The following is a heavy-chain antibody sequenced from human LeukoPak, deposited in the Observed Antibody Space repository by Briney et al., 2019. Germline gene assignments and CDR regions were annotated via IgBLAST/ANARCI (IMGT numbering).Heavy chain of an antibody. J-gene: IGHJ4*02. CDR2: ITASGTAM. CDR1: GLSFGAHA. V-gene: IGHV3-48*02. Sequence: GGSLRLSCAASGLSFGAHAMNWVRQAPGRGLEWVSHITASGTAMFYADSVKGRFTISRDNAKNSLYLQMNSLRDEDTAVYYCASSGSYRFDYWGQGTLVTVSS. CDR3: ASSGSYRFDY. D-gene: IGHD1-26*01.